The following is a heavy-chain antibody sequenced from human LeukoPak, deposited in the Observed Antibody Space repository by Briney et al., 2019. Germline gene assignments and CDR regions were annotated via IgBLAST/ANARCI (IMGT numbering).Heavy chain of an antibody. V-gene: IGHV3-23*01. Sequence: GGSLRLSCAASGFTFSTYAMSWVRQAPGKGLEWVSAISDSGTRTFYADSVKGRFTTSRDNSKNTLYLHMNSPTVEDTAVYYCAKQDIVVVTAIIFFDYWGRGTLVTVSS. CDR3: AKQDIVVVTAIIFFDY. CDR2: ISDSGTRT. J-gene: IGHJ4*02. CDR1: GFTFSTYA. D-gene: IGHD2-21*02.